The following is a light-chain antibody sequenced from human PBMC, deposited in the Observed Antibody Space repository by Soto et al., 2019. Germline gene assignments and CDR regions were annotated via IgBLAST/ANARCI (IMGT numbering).Light chain of an antibody. CDR2: DAS. Sequence: DIQMTQSPPTLSASVGDRVTITCRASQGIVRWLAWYQQKPGKAPKLLIYDASSLESGVPSRFSGSGAGTEFTLTISSLQPDDFATYYCQHYYSYPLTFGGGTKVDIK. CDR3: QHYYSYPLT. V-gene: IGKV1-5*01. J-gene: IGKJ4*01. CDR1: QGIVRW.